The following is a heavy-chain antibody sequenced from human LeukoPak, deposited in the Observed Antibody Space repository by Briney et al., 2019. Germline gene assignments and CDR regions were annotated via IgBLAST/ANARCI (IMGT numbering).Heavy chain of an antibody. D-gene: IGHD2-2*01. CDR3: ARPRNSLDAFDI. V-gene: IGHV4-38-2*01. CDR2: IYQSGST. CDR1: GYSISSGYY. J-gene: IGHJ3*02. Sequence: SETLSLTCAISGYSISSGYYWGWIRQPPGKGLEWIGNIYQSGSTYYNPSLKSRVTIAVDTSKNQFSLKLSSVTAADTAVYYCARPRNSLDAFDIWGQGTMVTVSS.